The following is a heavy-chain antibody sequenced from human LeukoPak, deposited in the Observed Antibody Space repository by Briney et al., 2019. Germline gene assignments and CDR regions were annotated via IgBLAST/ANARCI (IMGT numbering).Heavy chain of an antibody. CDR2: MNPNCGKT. CDR3: ARGAVTTYYYYYMDV. CDR1: DYPFTSYG. Sequence: ASVKVSCKASDYPFTSYGINWARQATGQGLEWMGWMNPNCGKTGYAQKFQGRVTLTRSTSISTAYMEVSSLSDECTGVVYFARGAVTTYYYYYMDVWGKGTTVTISS. V-gene: IGHV1-8*02. J-gene: IGHJ6*03. D-gene: IGHD4-17*01.